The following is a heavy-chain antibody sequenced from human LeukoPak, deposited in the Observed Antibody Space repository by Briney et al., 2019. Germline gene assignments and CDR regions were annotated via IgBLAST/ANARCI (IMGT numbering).Heavy chain of an antibody. CDR1: GFTFSSYG. CDR2: IRYDGSNK. J-gene: IGHJ4*02. CDR3: AKDRPIWFGELGYFDY. Sequence: GGSLRLSCAASGFTFSSYGMHWVRQAPGKGLEWVAFIRYDGSNKYYADSVKGRFTISRDNSKNTLYLQMNSLRAEDTAVYYCAKDRPIWFGELGYFDYWGQGTLVTVSS. V-gene: IGHV3-30*02. D-gene: IGHD3-10*01.